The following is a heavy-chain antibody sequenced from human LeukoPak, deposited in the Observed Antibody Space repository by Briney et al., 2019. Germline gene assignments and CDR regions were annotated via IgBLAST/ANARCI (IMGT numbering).Heavy chain of an antibody. CDR3: AKGRNYYGSGSLDY. CDR2: ISGSGGST. CDR1: GFTFSRCA. Sequence: GGSLRLSCAASGFTFSRCAMSWVRQAPGQGLEWVSTISGSGGSTYYADSVKGRFTISRDNSKNTLYLQLNSLRAEDTAVYYCAKGRNYYGSGSLDYWGQGTLVTVSS. D-gene: IGHD3-10*01. J-gene: IGHJ4*02. V-gene: IGHV3-23*01.